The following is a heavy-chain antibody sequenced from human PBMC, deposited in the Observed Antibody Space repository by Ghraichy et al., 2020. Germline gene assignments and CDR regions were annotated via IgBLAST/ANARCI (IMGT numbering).Heavy chain of an antibody. V-gene: IGHV1-69*13. CDR1: GAGFSTSA. CDR3: ARDPLENIDAFDI. CDR2: IIPIFGTP. Sequence: SVKVSCKASGAGFSTSAFHWVRQAPGQGLEWMGGIIPIFGTPNYAQNFQGRVTISADESTSTAYMEMRILTSDDTAMYYCARDPLENIDAFDIRGQGTKVIFSS. J-gene: IGHJ3*02.